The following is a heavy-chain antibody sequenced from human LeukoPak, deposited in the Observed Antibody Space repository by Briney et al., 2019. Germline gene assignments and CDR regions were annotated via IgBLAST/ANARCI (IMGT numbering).Heavy chain of an antibody. J-gene: IGHJ6*03. CDR2: IYTSGTT. CDR3: ARWSGSVTARNYYYYMDV. D-gene: IGHD6-6*01. Sequence: SETLSLTCTVSGGSVRRGNYYWTWIRQPAESGLEWIGRIYTSGTTDYNPSLRTRVTISVDASRNQFSLNLSSVTAADTAVYYCARWSGSVTARNYYYYMDVWGEGTTVTVSS. V-gene: IGHV4-61*02. CDR1: GGSVRRGNYY.